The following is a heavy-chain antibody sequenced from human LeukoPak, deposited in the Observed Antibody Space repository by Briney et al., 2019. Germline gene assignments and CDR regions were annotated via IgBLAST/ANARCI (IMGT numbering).Heavy chain of an antibody. CDR2: INPNSGGT. V-gene: IGHV1-2*02. D-gene: IGHD6-13*01. J-gene: IGHJ5*02. CDR3: ASINSSSWYEGNWFDP. CDR1: GYTFTGYY. Sequence: ASVKVSCKASGYTFTGYYMHWVRQAPGQGLEWMGWINPNSGGTNYAQKFQGRVTMTRDTSISTAYMELSSLRAEDTAVYYCASINSSSWYEGNWFDPWGQGTLVTVSS.